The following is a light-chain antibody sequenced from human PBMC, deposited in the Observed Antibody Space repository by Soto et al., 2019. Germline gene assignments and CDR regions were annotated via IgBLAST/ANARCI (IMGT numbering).Light chain of an antibody. V-gene: IGLV2-8*01. CDR3: TSYAGGNNV. CDR1: SSDVGGYNY. CDR2: EVN. J-gene: IGLJ1*01. Sequence: QSALTQPPSASGSPGQSVTISCTGTSSDVGGYNYVSWYQQHPVKVPKLMVYEVNKRPSGVPDRFSGSKSGNTASLTVSGLQAEDEADYYCTSYAGGNNVFGTGTTLTVL.